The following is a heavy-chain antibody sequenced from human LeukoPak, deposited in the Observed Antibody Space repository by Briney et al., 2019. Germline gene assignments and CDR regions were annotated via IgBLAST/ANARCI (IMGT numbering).Heavy chain of an antibody. CDR2: RSGSSGAI. CDR3: ARKVGAGKYHIDY. Sequence: SGGSRRLSCAASGFSFSTYDMNWVRQPPGKGLEWVSSRSGSSGAISYPDSVKGRFTISRDHAKNPLYLQMNSLRTDKTVVYFCARKVGAGKYHIDYWGKGTLVTVSS. D-gene: IGHD3-10*01. CDR1: GFSFSTYD. J-gene: IGHJ4*02. V-gene: IGHV3-48*01.